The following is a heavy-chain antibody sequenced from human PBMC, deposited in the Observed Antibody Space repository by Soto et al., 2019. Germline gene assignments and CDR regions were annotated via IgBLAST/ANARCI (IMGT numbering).Heavy chain of an antibody. J-gene: IGHJ4*02. Sequence: PGGSLRLSCAASGFTFTRCSMNWVRQAPGKGLEWVSSISSTTNYIYYGDSMKGRFTISRDNAKNSPYLEMNSLRAEETAVYYCARESEDLTSNFDYWGQGTLVTVSS. CDR1: GFTFTRCS. CDR3: ARESEDLTSNFDY. CDR2: ISSTTNYI. V-gene: IGHV3-21*06.